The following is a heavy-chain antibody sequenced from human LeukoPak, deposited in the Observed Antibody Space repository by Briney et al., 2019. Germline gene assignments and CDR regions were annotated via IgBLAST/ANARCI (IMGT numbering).Heavy chain of an antibody. V-gene: IGHV4-30-2*01. J-gene: IGHJ4*02. CDR1: GGSISSGGYS. CDR3: ARGKYYGSGSYFDY. CDR2: IYHSGST. D-gene: IGHD3-10*01. Sequence: PSQTLSLTCAVPGGSISSGGYSWSWIRQPPGKGLEWIGYIYHSGSTYYNSSLKSRVTISVDRSKNQFSLKLSSVTAADTAVYYCARGKYYGSGSYFDYWGQGTLVTVSS.